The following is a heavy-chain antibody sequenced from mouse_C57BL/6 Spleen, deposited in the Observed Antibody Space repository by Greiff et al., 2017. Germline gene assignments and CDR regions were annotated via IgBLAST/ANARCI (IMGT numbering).Heavy chain of an antibody. CDR3: ARQGGYFDY. Sequence: EVKVVESGGGLVKPGGSLKLSCAASGFTFSSYTMSWVRQTPEKRLEWVATISGGGGNTYYPDSVKGRFTISRDNAKNTLYLQMSSLRSEDTAVYYCARQGGYFDYWGQGTTLTVSS. J-gene: IGHJ2*01. CDR1: GFTFSSYT. V-gene: IGHV5-9*04. CDR2: ISGGGGNT.